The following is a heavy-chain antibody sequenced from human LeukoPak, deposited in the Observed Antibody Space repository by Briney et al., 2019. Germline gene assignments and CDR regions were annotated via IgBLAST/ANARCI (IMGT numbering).Heavy chain of an antibody. CDR1: GGSISSGSYY. CDR3: ARSGILGLYYFDY. D-gene: IGHD3-16*01. J-gene: IGHJ4*02. V-gene: IGHV4-61*02. Sequence: SETLSLTCTVSGGSISSGSYYWSWIRQPAGKGLEWIGRIYTSGSTNYNPSLKSRVTISVDTSKNQFSLKLSSVTAADTAVYYCARSGILGLYYFDYWGQGTLVTVSS. CDR2: IYTSGST.